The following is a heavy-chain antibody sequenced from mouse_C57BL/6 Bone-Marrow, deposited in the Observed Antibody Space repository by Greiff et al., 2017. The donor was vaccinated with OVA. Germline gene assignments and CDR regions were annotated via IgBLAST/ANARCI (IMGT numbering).Heavy chain of an antibody. CDR2: SSNNANDYTT. CDR3: ARGEAYGYDEEFDY. Sequence: MESGGGLVQSGRSLRLSCATSGFTSSDFYMEWVRQAPGKGLVWIAASSNNANDYTTEYSASVKGQFIVSRDTSQSILYLQMNALRAEDTAIYYCARGEAYGYDEEFDYWGQGTLVTVSA. V-gene: IGHV7-1*01. J-gene: IGHJ3*01. CDR1: GFTSSDFY. D-gene: IGHD2-2*01.